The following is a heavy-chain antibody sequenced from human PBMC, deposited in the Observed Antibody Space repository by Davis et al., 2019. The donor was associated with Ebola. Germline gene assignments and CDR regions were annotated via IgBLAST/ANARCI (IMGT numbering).Heavy chain of an antibody. D-gene: IGHD3-10*01. V-gene: IGHV2-5*02. J-gene: IGHJ4*02. CDR3: AHRHYGSGSDSFFDY. CDR1: GFSLSINEVA. Sequence: SGPTLVKPTQTLTLTCTFSGFSLSINEVAVGWIRQPPGKALEWLAVIYGDDIKRYSPSLRSRLTITKDASKNQVVLTMTKMDAVDTATYYCAHRHYGSGSDSFFDYWGQGALVTVSS. CDR2: IYGDDIK.